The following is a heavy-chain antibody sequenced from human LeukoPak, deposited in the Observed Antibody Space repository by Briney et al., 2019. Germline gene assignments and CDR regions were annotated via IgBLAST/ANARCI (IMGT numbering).Heavy chain of an antibody. J-gene: IGHJ6*02. CDR1: GFTFSSYG. CDR3: ARASYGSESPGPFYYGVDV. Sequence: GGSLRLSCAATGFTFSSYGMHWVRQAPGKGLEWVAVIWYDGSNKYYADSVKGRFTISRDNSKNTLYLQMNSLRAEDTAVYYCARASYGSESPGPFYYGVDVWGQGTTVTVSS. CDR2: IWYDGSNK. D-gene: IGHD3-10*01. V-gene: IGHV3-33*01.